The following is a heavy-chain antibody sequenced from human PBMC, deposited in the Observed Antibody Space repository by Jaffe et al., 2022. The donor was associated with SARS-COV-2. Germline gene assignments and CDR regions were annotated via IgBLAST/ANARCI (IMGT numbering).Heavy chain of an antibody. J-gene: IGHJ5*02. CDR1: GFSLTTSGMG. Sequence: QITLKESGPTLVKPTQTLTLTCTFSGFSLTTSGMGVGWIRQPPGKALEWLALIYGDDDKYYSPSLKSRLTITKDSSKNQVVLTLTNMDPVDTATYFCAHRRVVGGTNWFDPWGQGTLVTVSS. CDR2: IYGDDDK. CDR3: AHRRVVGGTNWFDP. V-gene: IGHV2-5*02. D-gene: IGHD2-2*01.